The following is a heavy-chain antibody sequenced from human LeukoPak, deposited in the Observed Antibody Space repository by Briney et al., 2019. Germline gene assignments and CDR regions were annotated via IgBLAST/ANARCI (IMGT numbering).Heavy chain of an antibody. CDR2: INHSGST. Sequence: PSETLSLTCAVYGGSFSGYYWSWLRQPPGKGLEWIGEINHSGSTNYNPSLKSRVTISVDTSKNQFSLKLSSVTAADTAVYYCARVQVYYDSSGYSTYYYYYYYMDVWGKGTTVTISS. CDR1: GGSFSGYY. J-gene: IGHJ6*03. D-gene: IGHD3-22*01. CDR3: ARVQVYYDSSGYSTYYYYYYYMDV. V-gene: IGHV4-34*01.